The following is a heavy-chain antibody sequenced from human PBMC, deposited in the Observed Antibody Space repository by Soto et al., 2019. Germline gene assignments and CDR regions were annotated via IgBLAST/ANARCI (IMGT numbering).Heavy chain of an antibody. CDR2: IYYSGST. D-gene: IGHD6-19*01. Sequence: SETLSLTCTVSGGSISSYYWSWIRQPPGKGLEWIGYIYYSGSTNYNPSLKGRVTISVDTSKNQFSLKLSSVTAEDTAVYYCARGGRQWRVTSDFNYGGRGALVTVSS. CDR1: GGSISSYY. CDR3: ARGGRQWRVTSDFNY. V-gene: IGHV4-59*01. J-gene: IGHJ4*02.